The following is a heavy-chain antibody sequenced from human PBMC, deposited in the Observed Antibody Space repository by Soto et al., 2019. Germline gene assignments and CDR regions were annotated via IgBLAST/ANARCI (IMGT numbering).Heavy chain of an antibody. CDR3: ARAQRFLEWLLVGGWFDP. CDR2: IYYSGST. D-gene: IGHD3-3*01. V-gene: IGHV4-30-4*01. CDR1: GGSISSGDYY. Sequence: SETLSLTCTVSGGSISSGDYYWSWIRQPPGKGLEWIGYIYYSGSTYYNPSLKSRVTISVDTSKNQFSLKLSSVTAADTAVYYCARAQRFLEWLLVGGWFDPWGQGTLVTV. J-gene: IGHJ5*02.